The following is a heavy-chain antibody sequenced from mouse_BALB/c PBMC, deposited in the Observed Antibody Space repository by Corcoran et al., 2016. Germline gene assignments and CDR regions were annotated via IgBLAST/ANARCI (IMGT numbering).Heavy chain of an antibody. Sequence: EVQLQQSGAELVKPGASVKLSCTASGFNIKDIYMHWVKQRPEQGLEWIGRIDPANGNTKYDPKFQGKATITADTSSNTAYLQLSSLTSKDTAVYYCARSTGTIDYWGQGTTLTVSS. CDR2: IDPANGNT. CDR3: ARSTGTIDY. J-gene: IGHJ2*01. D-gene: IGHD4-1*01. CDR1: GFNIKDIY. V-gene: IGHV14-3*02.